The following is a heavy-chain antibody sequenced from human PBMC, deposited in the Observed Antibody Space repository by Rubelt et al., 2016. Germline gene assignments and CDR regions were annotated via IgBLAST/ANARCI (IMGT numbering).Heavy chain of an antibody. D-gene: IGHD2-2*02. CDR3: ARSGPDVVVPAAIRVEGDAFDI. CDR2: INSDGSST. CDR1: GFTFSSYW. J-gene: IGHJ3*02. V-gene: IGHV3-74*01. Sequence: EVQLVESGGGLVQPGGSLRLSCAASGFTFSSYWLHWVRQAPGKGLVWVSRINSDGSSTSYADSVKGRFTISRDNAKNTLYLQRNSLRAEDTAVYYCARSGPDVVVPAAIRVEGDAFDIWGQGTMVTVSS.